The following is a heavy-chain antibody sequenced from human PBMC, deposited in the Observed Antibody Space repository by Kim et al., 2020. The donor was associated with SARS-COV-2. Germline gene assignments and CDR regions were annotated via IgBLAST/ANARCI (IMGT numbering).Heavy chain of an antibody. V-gene: IGHV4-59*11. J-gene: IGHJ6*02. CDR3: AGAPTVTDLYYYYYGMAA. D-gene: IGHD4-17*01. Sequence: SETLSLICSVSGGSISSHYWNWIRQPPGRGLEWIGHMYYTGSTSYNPSLKSRVTISMDASKNQFSLELSSVTAADTAVYYCAGAPTVTDLYYYYYGMAAWGRGTTVTVAS. CDR2: MYYTGST. CDR1: GGSISSHY.